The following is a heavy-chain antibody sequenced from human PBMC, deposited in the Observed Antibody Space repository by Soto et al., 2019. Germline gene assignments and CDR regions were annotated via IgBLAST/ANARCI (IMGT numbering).Heavy chain of an antibody. J-gene: IGHJ5*02. V-gene: IGHV4-34*01. CDR1: GGPFSGFF. CDR3: ARSAASFGGASYLGA. Sequence: SETLSLTCGVHGGPFSGFFWSWIRQPPGKGLEWIGEFNPGGSTNYNPSLKSRLTISADRSTSQVSLRLTSVTAADAAVYFCARSAASFGGASYLGAWGQGTLVTVSS. D-gene: IGHD1-26*01. CDR2: FNPGGST.